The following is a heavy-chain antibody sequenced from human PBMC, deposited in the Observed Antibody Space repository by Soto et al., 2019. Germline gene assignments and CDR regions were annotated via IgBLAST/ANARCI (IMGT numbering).Heavy chain of an antibody. V-gene: IGHV3-23*01. J-gene: IGHJ4*02. CDR3: ARDRGHVEWLPRQIDY. Sequence: EVQLLESGGGLVQPGGSLRLSCAASGFTFSDYAMSWVRQAPGKGLEWVSAIDGSSATTNYADSVKGRFTISRDNSKNTVSLEMNSLRADDTAVYYCARDRGHVEWLPRQIDYWGQGTTVTVSS. D-gene: IGHD3-3*01. CDR1: GFTFSDYA. CDR2: IDGSSATT.